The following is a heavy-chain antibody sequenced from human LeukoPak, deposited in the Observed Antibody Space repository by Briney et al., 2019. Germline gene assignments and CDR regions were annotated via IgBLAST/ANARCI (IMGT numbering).Heavy chain of an antibody. D-gene: IGHD6-19*01. J-gene: IGHJ4*02. V-gene: IGHV3-23*01. CDR2: ISGSGGST. Sequence: PGGTLRLSCAASGFTFSSYGMSWVRQAPGKGLEWVSAISGSGGSTYHADSVKGRFTISRDNSKNTLYLQMNSLRAEDTAVYYCAKKDGSGWYYFDYWGQGTLVTVSS. CDR1: GFTFSSYG. CDR3: AKKDGSGWYYFDY.